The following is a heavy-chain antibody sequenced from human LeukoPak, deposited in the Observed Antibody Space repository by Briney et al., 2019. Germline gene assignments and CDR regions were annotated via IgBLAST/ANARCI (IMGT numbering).Heavy chain of an antibody. Sequence: SETLSLTCRVSGGSFSSTNYYWGWIRQPPGKGLEWIASIYYSGETFYNPSLESRVAISVDTSSNEVFLDLFSVTAADTAMYYCAETNTQDWFDPWGRGTLVTVSS. V-gene: IGHV4-39*07. D-gene: IGHD1-1*01. J-gene: IGHJ5*02. CDR1: GGSFSSTNYY. CDR3: AETNTQDWFDP. CDR2: IYYSGET.